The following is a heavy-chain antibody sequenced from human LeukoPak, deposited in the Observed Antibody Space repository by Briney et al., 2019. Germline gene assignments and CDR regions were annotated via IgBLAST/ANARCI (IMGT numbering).Heavy chain of an antibody. CDR2: IYTSGST. CDR3: ARGVPNRKALLGNFDY. D-gene: IGHD2-15*01. J-gene: IGHJ4*02. V-gene: IGHV4-4*07. CDR1: GGSISSYY. Sequence: SETLSLTCTVSGGSISSYYWSWIRQPAGKGLEWIGRIYTSGSTHYSPSLKSRVTMSVDTSKNQFSLKLSSVTAADTAVYYCARGVPNRKALLGNFDYWGQGTLVTVSS.